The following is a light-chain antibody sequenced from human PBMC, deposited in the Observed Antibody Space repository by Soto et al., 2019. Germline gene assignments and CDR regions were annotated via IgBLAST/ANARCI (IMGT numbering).Light chain of an antibody. CDR1: SSDVGGYNY. Sequence: QSVLTQPPSASGSPGQSVTISCTGTSSDVGGYNYVSWYQQHPSKVPKVMIYEVSKRPSGVPDRFSGSKSGNTASLTVSGLQAEDEADYYCSSYAGSNNPYVFGTGTKLTVL. V-gene: IGLV2-8*01. J-gene: IGLJ1*01. CDR2: EVS. CDR3: SSYAGSNNPYV.